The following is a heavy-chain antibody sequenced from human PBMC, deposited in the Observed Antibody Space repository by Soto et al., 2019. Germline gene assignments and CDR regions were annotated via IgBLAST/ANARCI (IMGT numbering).Heavy chain of an antibody. CDR2: IYYIGST. D-gene: IGHD6-13*01. V-gene: IGHV4-61*01. Sequence: SATLCLTGTVSGGSISSGSYYWSWIRQPPGKGLEWIGYIYYIGSTDYNPSLKSRVTMSVDTSKNQFSLKLSSVTAADTAVYYCARGAQPGIAAAESFDPWGQGTLVTVSS. CDR3: ARGAQPGIAAAESFDP. J-gene: IGHJ5*02. CDR1: GGSISSGSYY.